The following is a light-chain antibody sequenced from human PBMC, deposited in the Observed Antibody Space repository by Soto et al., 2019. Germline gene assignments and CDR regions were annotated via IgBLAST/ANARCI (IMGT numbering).Light chain of an antibody. CDR3: QQYNNWPPYT. V-gene: IGKV3-15*01. J-gene: IGKJ2*01. Sequence: EVVMMQSPATLSVSPGERATLSCRASQSGSSNLAWYQQRPGQAARLLIYGASTRATGVPARFSGSGSGTEFTLTISSRQSEDFAVYYCQQYNNWPPYTFGQGTKLEI. CDR2: GAS. CDR1: QSGSSN.